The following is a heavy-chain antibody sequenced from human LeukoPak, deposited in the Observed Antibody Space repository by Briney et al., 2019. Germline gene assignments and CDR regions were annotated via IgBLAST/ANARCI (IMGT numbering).Heavy chain of an antibody. CDR3: ARDRDEVYDFWSGYYFDY. J-gene: IGHJ4*02. CDR2: ISAYNGNT. Sequence: GASVKVSCKASGYTFTSYGISWARQAPGQGLEWMGWISAYNGNTNYAQKLQGRVTMTTDTSTSTAYMELRSLRSDDTAVYYCARDRDEVYDFWSGYYFDYWGQGTLVTVSS. D-gene: IGHD3-3*01. CDR1: GYTFTSYG. V-gene: IGHV1-18*01.